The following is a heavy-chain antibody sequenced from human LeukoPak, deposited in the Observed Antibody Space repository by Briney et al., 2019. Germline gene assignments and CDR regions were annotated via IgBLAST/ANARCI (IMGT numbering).Heavy chain of an antibody. CDR3: ARDAPYCSGGSCYFDY. D-gene: IGHD2-15*01. Sequence: SETLPLTCTVSGGSISSYYWSWIRQSPGKGLEWIGYIYYSGSTNYNPSLKSRVTISVDTSKNQFSLKLSSVTAADTAVYYCARDAPYCSGGSCYFDYWGQGTLVTVSS. CDR2: IYYSGST. J-gene: IGHJ4*02. V-gene: IGHV4-59*01. CDR1: GGSISSYY.